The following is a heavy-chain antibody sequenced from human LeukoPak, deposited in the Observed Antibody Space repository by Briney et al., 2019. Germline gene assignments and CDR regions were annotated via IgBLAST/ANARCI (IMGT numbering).Heavy chain of an antibody. J-gene: IGHJ6*02. CDR3: ATYINWVAGDV. CDR2: ISSSGSTI. D-gene: IGHD1-1*01. Sequence: KPGGSLRLSCAASGFTFSDYYMSWIRQAPGKGLEWVSYISSSGSTIYYADSVKGRFTISRDNAKNSLYLQMNSLRAEDTAIYHCATYINWVAGDVWGQGTTVIVSS. V-gene: IGHV3-11*04. CDR1: GFTFSDYY.